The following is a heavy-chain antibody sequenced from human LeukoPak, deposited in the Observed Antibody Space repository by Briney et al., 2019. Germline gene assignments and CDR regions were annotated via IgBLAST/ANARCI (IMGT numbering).Heavy chain of an antibody. CDR3: AKDRTVTTVGYFQH. CDR2: ISGSGGST. D-gene: IGHD4-17*01. Sequence: GGSLRLSCAASGFTFSSYAMHWVRQAPGKGLEWVSAISGSGGSTYYADSVKGRFTISRDNSKNTLYLQMNSLRAEDTAVYYCAKDRTVTTVGYFQHWGQGTLVTVSS. J-gene: IGHJ1*01. CDR1: GFTFSSYA. V-gene: IGHV3-23*01.